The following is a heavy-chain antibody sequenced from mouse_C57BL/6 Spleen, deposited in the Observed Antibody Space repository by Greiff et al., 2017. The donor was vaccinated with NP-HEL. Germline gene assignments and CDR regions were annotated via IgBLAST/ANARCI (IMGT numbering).Heavy chain of an antibody. Sequence: EVQVVESGGGLVKPGGSLKLSCAASGFTFSSYAMSWVRQTPEKRLEWVATISDGGSYTYYPENVKGRMTISKDNAKNQLYLQMSNLKADDTAMYYCASFCDHLRFAYWGQGTLVTVSA. J-gene: IGHJ3*01. V-gene: IGHV5-4*01. CDR1: GFTFSSYA. CDR2: ISDGGSYT. CDR3: ASFCDHLRFAY.